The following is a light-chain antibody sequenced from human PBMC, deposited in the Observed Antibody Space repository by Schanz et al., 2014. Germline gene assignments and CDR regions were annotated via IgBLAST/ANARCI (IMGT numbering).Light chain of an antibody. J-gene: IGLJ2*01. CDR3: SSYGGSNFVV. V-gene: IGLV2-8*01. CDR1: SSDVGGYNF. Sequence: ALTQPPSASGSPGQSVTISCTGTSSDVGGYNFVSWYQQHPGKAPKLMIYEVTKRPSGVPDRFSGSKSGNTASLTVSGLQAEDEADYYCSSYGGSNFVVFGGGTKLTVL. CDR2: EVT.